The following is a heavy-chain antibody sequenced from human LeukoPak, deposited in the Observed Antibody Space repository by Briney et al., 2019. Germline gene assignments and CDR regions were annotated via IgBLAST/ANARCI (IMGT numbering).Heavy chain of an antibody. D-gene: IGHD3-3*01. V-gene: IGHV3-48*01. CDR2: ISSGGSSI. CDR3: ARGSGRISIFGVPY. J-gene: IGHJ4*02. CDR1: GFTFSTYT. Sequence: GGSLRLSCAASGFTFSTYTMQWVRQAPGKGLEWVSDISSGGSSINYADSVKGGFTISRDNAKNSLYLQMNNLRAEDTAVYFCARGSGRISIFGVPYWGQGTLVTVSS.